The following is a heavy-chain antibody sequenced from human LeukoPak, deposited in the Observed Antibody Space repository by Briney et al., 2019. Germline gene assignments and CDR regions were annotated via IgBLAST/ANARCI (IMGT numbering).Heavy chain of an antibody. D-gene: IGHD6-13*01. CDR2: IKQDGSEK. J-gene: IGHJ6*02. CDR3: AREGGSSWTYYHYYYGMDV. Sequence: GGSLRLSCAASGFTFSSYWMSWVRQAPGKGLEWVANIKQDGSEKYYVDSVKGRFTISRDNAKNSLYLQTNSLRAEDTAVYYCAREGGSSWTYYHYYYGMDVWGQGTTVTVSS. CDR1: GFTFSSYW. V-gene: IGHV3-7*01.